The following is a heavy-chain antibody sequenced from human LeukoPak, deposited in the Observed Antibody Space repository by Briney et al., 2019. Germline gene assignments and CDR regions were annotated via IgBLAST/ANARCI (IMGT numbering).Heavy chain of an antibody. J-gene: IGHJ4*02. CDR1: GFTVSSNY. D-gene: IGHD1-26*01. CDR2: IYSGGST. V-gene: IGHV3-53*01. Sequence: GGSLRLSCAASGFTVSSNYMSWVRQAPGKGLEWVSVIYSGGSTYYADSVKSRFTISRDNSKNTLYLQMNSLRAEDTAVYYCARERRNGKYYFDYWGQGTLVTVSS. CDR3: ARERRNGKYYFDY.